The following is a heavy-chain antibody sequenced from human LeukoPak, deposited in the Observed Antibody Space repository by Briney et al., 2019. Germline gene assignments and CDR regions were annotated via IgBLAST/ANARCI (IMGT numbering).Heavy chain of an antibody. CDR2: IYYSGST. Sequence: PAQTLSPTCTVSGGSISSAGYYWSGIRQHPGKGLEWIGYIYYSGSTYYNPSLKTRVTITVDTSKNQFSLKLRSVTAADTAVYYCAREMRYGFGSQGFDYWGQGTLVTVSS. V-gene: IGHV4-31*03. CDR3: AREMRYGFGSQGFDY. CDR1: GGSISSAGYY. J-gene: IGHJ4*02. D-gene: IGHD3-10*01.